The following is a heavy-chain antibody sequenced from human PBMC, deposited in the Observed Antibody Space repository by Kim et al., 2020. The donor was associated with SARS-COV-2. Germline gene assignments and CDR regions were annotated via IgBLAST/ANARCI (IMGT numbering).Heavy chain of an antibody. J-gene: IGHJ5*02. V-gene: IGHV2-70*19. CDR2: IDWDGDK. D-gene: IGHD2-2*01. Sequence: SGPTLVNPTQTLTLTCTFSGFSLSTSGMCVNWVRQPPGKALEWLARIDWDGDKHYSTSLKTRLTITKDTSRNQVVLTMTNMDPLDTATYYCSRTATGSSTTCLGWFDTWGTGTLVTVSS. CDR3: SRTATGSSTTCLGWFDT. CDR1: GFSLSTSGMC.